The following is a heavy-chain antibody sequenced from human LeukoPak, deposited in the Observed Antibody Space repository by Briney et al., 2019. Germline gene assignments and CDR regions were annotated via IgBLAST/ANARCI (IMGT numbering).Heavy chain of an antibody. Sequence: GGSLRLSCAASGFSFSDYGVHWVRQAPGKGLEWVAVIWYDGSSKDYADSVKGRFTFSRDNSKNTLYLQMNSLTVEDTAVYYCARSQSSSLIGYWGQGTLVTVSS. J-gene: IGHJ4*02. CDR2: IWYDGSSK. V-gene: IGHV3-33*01. CDR1: GFSFSDYG. D-gene: IGHD6-13*01. CDR3: ARSQSSSLIGY.